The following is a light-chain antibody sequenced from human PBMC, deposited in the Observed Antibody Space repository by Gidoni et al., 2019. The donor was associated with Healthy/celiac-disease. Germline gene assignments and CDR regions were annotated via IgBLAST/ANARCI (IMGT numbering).Light chain of an antibody. Sequence: SALTQPASVSGSPGQSITIPCTGTSSDVGGYNYVSWYQQQPGKAPKLMFYEVSNRPSGVSNRFSGSKSGNTASLTISGLQAEDEADYYCSSYTSSSTVVFGGGTKLTVL. CDR2: EVS. V-gene: IGLV2-14*01. CDR1: SSDVGGYNY. CDR3: SSYTSSSTVV. J-gene: IGLJ2*01.